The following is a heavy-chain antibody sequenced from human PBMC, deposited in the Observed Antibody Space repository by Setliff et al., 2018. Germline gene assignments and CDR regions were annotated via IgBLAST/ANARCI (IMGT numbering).Heavy chain of an antibody. Sequence: ASVKVSCKASGYTFRNYAFAWVRQAPGQGLEWVGWISVYNGDTNYAQKFQGRVTLTTDTSTSTAYMELRSLTSDDSAFYYCARAPSVELVTIRTNSWFIYWGQVTLVTVSS. CDR3: ARAPSVELVTIRTNSWFIY. CDR1: GYTFRNYA. V-gene: IGHV1-18*01. CDR2: ISVYNGDT. D-gene: IGHD5-18*01. J-gene: IGHJ4*02.